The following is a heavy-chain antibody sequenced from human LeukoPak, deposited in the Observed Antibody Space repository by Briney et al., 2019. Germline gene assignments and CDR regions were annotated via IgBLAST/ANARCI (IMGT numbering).Heavy chain of an antibody. CDR1: GFTFSSYA. V-gene: IGHV3-30-3*01. CDR3: ARAPKRALGELSLAIDY. CDR2: ISYDGSNK. J-gene: IGHJ4*02. D-gene: IGHD3-16*02. Sequence: GGSLRLSCAASGFTFSSYAMHWVRQAPGKGLEWVAVISYDGSNKYYADSVKGRFTISRDTSKNTLYLQMNSLRAEDTAVYYCARAPKRALGELSLAIDYWGQGTLVTVSS.